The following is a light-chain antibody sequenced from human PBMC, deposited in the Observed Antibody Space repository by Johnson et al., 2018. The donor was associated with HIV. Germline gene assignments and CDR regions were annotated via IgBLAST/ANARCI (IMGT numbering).Light chain of an antibody. Sequence: QSLLTQPPSVSAAPGQKVTISCSGSSSTIGNNYISWYQVLPGTPPKLLIYKNNERPSGIPERFSGSKSGTSATLGITGLQTGDEADYYCGTWDTSLSAGGVFGTGTKVTFL. CDR2: KNN. V-gene: IGLV1-51*02. J-gene: IGLJ1*01. CDR3: GTWDTSLSAGGV. CDR1: SSTIGNNY.